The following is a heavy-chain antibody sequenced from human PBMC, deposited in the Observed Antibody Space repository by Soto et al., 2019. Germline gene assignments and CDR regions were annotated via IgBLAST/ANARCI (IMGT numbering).Heavy chain of an antibody. D-gene: IGHD2-2*01. J-gene: IGHJ5*02. CDR1: GFTFSGSA. CDR2: IRSKSNSYAT. V-gene: IGHV3-73*01. Sequence: GGSLRLSCAASGFTFSGSAMHWVRQASGKGLEWVGRIRSKSNSYATAYAASVKGRFTISRDDSKNTAYLQMNSLKSEDTAVYYCTRREGYCSSSNCPNWFDPWGQGTLVTVSS. CDR3: TRREGYCSSSNCPNWFDP.